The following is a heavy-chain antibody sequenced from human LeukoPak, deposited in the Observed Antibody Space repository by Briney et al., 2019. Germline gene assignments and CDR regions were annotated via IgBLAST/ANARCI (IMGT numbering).Heavy chain of an antibody. Sequence: GSLRPSCAASGFTLSRYCINWVRQAPGKGLEWVSSISSSSSYIYYADSVKGRFTISRDNAKNSLYLQMNSLRAEDTAVYYCARAKVGALAGGAFDIWGQGTMVTVSS. J-gene: IGHJ3*02. CDR1: GFTLSRYC. CDR2: ISSSSSYI. CDR3: ARAKVGALAGGAFDI. D-gene: IGHD1-26*01. V-gene: IGHV3-21*01.